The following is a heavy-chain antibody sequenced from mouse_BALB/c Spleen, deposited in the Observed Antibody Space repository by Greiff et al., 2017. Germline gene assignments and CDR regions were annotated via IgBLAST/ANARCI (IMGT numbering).Heavy chain of an antibody. V-gene: IGHV1-7*01. J-gene: IGHJ4*01. CDR1: GYTFTSYW. CDR3: ARRGPAAMDY. Sequence: VKLVESGAELAKPGASVKMSCKASGYTFTSYWMHWVKQRPGQGLEWIGYINPSTGYTEYNQKFKDKATLTADKSSSTAYMQLSSLTSEDSAVYYCARRGPAAMDYWGQGTSVTVSS. CDR2: INPSTGYT.